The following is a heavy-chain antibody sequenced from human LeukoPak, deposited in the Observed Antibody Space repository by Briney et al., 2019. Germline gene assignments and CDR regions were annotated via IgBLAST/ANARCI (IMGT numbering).Heavy chain of an antibody. CDR1: GYTFTGYY. CDR2: INPNSGGT. D-gene: IGHD1-7*01. J-gene: IGHJ4*02. V-gene: IGHV1-2*02. Sequence: AAVKVSCKASGYTFTGYYMHWVRQAPGQGLEWMGWINPNSGGTNYAQKFQGRVTMTRDTSISTAYMELSRLRSDDTAVYYCARSPPRTRLFDYWGQGTLVTVSP. CDR3: ARSPPRTRLFDY.